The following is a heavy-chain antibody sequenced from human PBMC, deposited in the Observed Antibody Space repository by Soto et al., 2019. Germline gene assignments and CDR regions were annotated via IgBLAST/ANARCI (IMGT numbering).Heavy chain of an antibody. V-gene: IGHV4-31*03. CDR3: ARDLGHSYGSRGMDV. D-gene: IGHD5-18*01. J-gene: IGHJ6*02. CDR2: IYYSGST. Sequence: SETLSLTCTVSGGSISSGGYYWSLIRQHPGKGLEWIGYIYYSGSTYYNPSLKSRVTISVDTSKNQFSLKLSSVTAADTAVYYCARDLGHSYGSRGMDVWGQGTTVTVSS. CDR1: GGSISSGGYY.